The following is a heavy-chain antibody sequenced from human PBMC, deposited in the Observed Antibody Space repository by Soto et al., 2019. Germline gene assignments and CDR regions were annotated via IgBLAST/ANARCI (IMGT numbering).Heavy chain of an antibody. CDR2: INHSGST. CDR3: ATNTIFGVVIRPPAIDP. V-gene: IGHV4-34*01. Sequence: PSETLSLTCAVYGGSFSGYYWSWIRQPPGKGLEWIGEINHSGSTNYNPSLKSRVTISVDTSKNQFSLKLSSVTAADTAVYYCATNTIFGVVIRPPAIDPWGQGTLVTVSS. D-gene: IGHD3-3*01. J-gene: IGHJ5*02. CDR1: GGSFSGYY.